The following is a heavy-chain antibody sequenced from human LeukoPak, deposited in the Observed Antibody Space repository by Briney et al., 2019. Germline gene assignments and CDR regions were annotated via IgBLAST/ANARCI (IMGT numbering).Heavy chain of an antibody. CDR3: ARDLHRVVVRGVPHYYYYMDV. D-gene: IGHD3-10*01. CDR1: GYTFTSYG. V-gene: IGHV1-18*01. Sequence: ASVKVSCKASGYTFTSYGISGVRQAPGQGLEWMGWISTYNGNTNYAQKLQGRVTMTIDKPTSTAYMELRSLRSDDTAVYYCARDLHRVVVRGVPHYYYYMDVWGKGTTVTISS. CDR2: ISTYNGNT. J-gene: IGHJ6*03.